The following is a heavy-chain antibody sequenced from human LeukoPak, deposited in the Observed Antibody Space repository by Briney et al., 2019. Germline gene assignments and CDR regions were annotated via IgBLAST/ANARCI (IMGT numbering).Heavy chain of an antibody. CDR1: GGPLSSYY. CDR3: ARGPLRHYYGSGDDAFDI. Sequence: KASDTLSLTCTVSGGPLSSYYWSWIRQPPAKGLEWIGYIHYSGSTNYNPSLKSRVTISVDTSKDQFSLKLSSVTAADTAVYYCARGPLRHYYGSGDDAFDIWGQGTMVTVSS. CDR2: IHYSGST. J-gene: IGHJ3*02. D-gene: IGHD3-10*01. V-gene: IGHV4-59*07.